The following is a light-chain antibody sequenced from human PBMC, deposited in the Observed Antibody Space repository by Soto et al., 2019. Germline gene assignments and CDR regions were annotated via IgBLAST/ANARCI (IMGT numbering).Light chain of an antibody. CDR1: QGISSY. CDR2: AAS. J-gene: IGKJ2*01. CDR3: QQLNSYPMYT. V-gene: IGKV1-9*01. Sequence: DLPLTQSPSFLSASVGDRVTITCRASQGISSYLAWYQQKPGKAPKLLIYAASTLQSGVPSRFSGSGSGTEFTLTISSLQPEDFATYYCQQLNSYPMYTFGQGTKLEIK.